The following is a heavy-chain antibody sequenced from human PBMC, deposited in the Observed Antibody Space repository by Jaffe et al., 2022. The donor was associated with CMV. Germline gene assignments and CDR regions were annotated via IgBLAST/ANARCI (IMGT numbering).Heavy chain of an antibody. Sequence: EVQLVESGGGLVQPGGSLRLSCAASGFTFSSYWMHWVRQAPGKGLVWVSRINSDGSSTSYADSVKGRFTISRDNAKNTLYLQMNSLRAEDTAVYYCAREDPSYYYMDVWGKGTTVTVSS. J-gene: IGHJ6*03. CDR3: AREDPSYYYMDV. CDR2: INSDGSST. V-gene: IGHV3-74*01. CDR1: GFTFSSYW.